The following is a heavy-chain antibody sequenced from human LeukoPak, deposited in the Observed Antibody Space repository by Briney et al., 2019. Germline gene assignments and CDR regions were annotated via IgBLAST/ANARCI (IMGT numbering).Heavy chain of an antibody. CDR2: IGSSDSTT. J-gene: IGHJ4*02. V-gene: IGHV3-48*03. CDR3: AKEPNNRVTEWLLSFDY. D-gene: IGHD3-3*01. CDR1: GFTFSSYE. Sequence: GGSLRLSCVASGFTFSSYEMNWVRQAPGKGLEWLSYIGSSDSTTHYADSVKGRFTISRDNAKNSLYLQMNSLRAEDTAVYYGAKEPNNRVTEWLLSFDYWGQGTLVTVSS.